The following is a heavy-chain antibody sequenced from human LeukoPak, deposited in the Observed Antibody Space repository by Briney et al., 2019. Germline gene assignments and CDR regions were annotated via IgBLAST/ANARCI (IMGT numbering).Heavy chain of an antibody. CDR1: GFTFSSCG. CDR2: IGPTGTDR. CDR3: ATETIGRHYDY. J-gene: IGHJ4*02. Sequence: GGSLRLSCAASGFTFSSCGFNWVRQAPGKGLEWVSSIGPTGTDRYYADSVRGRFTISSANAENSMYLQMDSLRDEDAAVYYCATETIGRHYDYWGQGTLLTVSS. V-gene: IGHV3-21*01. D-gene: IGHD1-14*01.